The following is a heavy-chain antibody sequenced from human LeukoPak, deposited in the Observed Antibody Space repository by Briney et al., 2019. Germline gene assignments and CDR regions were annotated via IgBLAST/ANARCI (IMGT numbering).Heavy chain of an antibody. CDR2: IYSGGST. D-gene: IGHD3-16*01. CDR1: GFTVSSNY. J-gene: IGHJ3*02. Sequence: GGSLRLSCAASGFTVSSNYMSWVRQAPGKGLEWVSVIYSGGSTYYADSVKGRFTISRDNSKNTLYLQMNSLRAEDTAVYYCARARWGGRDAFDIWGQGTMVTVSS. V-gene: IGHV3-53*01. CDR3: ARARWGGRDAFDI.